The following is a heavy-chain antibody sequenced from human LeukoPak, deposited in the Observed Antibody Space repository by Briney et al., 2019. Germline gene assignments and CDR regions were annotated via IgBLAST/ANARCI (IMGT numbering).Heavy chain of an antibody. D-gene: IGHD3-16*01. CDR2: IKEDGSEK. CDR3: ARDAMRGGDFDY. Sequence: PGGSLRLSCAASGFTFSSYWMTWVRQAPGKGLEWVANIKEDGSEKYFVDSVKGRFTISRDNAKNSMYLQTNSLRVEDTAVYYCARDAMRGGDFDYWGQGTLVTVSS. V-gene: IGHV3-7*01. J-gene: IGHJ4*02. CDR1: GFTFSSYW.